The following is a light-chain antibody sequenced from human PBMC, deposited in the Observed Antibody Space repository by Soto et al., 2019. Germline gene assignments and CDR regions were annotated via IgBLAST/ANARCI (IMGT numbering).Light chain of an antibody. J-gene: IGLJ1*01. CDR3: AAWDDSLTDYV. Sequence: QSALTQAPSASETPGQRVTISCSGGSSNIGRNTVNWYQQLPGTAPKLLIYRNNRRPSGVPDRFSGSKSGTSASLAISGLQSEDEADYYCAAWDDSLTDYVFGNGTKVTVL. CDR2: RNN. V-gene: IGLV1-44*01. CDR1: SSNIGRNT.